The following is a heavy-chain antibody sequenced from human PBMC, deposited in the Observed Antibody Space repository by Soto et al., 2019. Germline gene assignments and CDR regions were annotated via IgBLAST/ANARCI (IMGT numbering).Heavy chain of an antibody. J-gene: IGHJ4*02. D-gene: IGHD6-13*01. Sequence: GGSLRLSCAASGFTFSSYWMSWVRQAPGKGLEWVANIKQDGSEKYYVDSVKGRFTISRDNAKNSLYLQMNSLRAEDTAVYYCASSPAAGLLDYWGQGTLVTVSS. CDR2: IKQDGSEK. CDR1: GFTFSSYW. V-gene: IGHV3-7*01. CDR3: ASSPAAGLLDY.